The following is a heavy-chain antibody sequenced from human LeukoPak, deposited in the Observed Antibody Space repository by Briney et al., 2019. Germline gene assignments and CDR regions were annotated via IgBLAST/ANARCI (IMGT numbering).Heavy chain of an antibody. Sequence: PSETLSLTCTVSGGSISSGSYYWSWIRQPAGRGLEWIGGINTSGSTNYNPSLKSRVTISVDTSKDQFSLKLTSVTAADTAVYYCVSAKFLVRGVSWFDPWGQGTLVTVSS. J-gene: IGHJ5*02. V-gene: IGHV4-61*02. CDR1: GGSISSGSYY. CDR3: VSAKFLVRGVSWFDP. CDR2: INTSGST. D-gene: IGHD3-10*01.